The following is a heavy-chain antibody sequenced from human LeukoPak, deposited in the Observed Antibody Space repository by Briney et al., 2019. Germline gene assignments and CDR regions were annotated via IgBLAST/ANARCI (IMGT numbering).Heavy chain of an antibody. CDR3: AISPY. CDR2: ISYDGSNK. J-gene: IGHJ4*02. Sequence: GGSLRLSCAASGFTFSSYGMHWVRQAPGKGLEWVAVISYDGSNKYYADSVKGRFTISRDNSKNTLYLQMNGLRAEDTAVYYCAISPYWGQGTLVTVSS. CDR1: GFTFSSYG. V-gene: IGHV3-30*03.